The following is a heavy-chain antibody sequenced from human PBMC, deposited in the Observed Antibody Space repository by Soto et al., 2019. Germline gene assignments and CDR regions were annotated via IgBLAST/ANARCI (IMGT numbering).Heavy chain of an antibody. CDR2: SYYSGST. V-gene: IGHV4-31*03. CDR1: GGSISGGGYS. CDR3: ARPPDH. Sequence: SETLSLTCRVSGGSISGGGYSWSLIRQHPGKGLEWIGYSYYSGSTYYNPSLKSRVTIAVYTSKNQFSLKRSSVTAAHTALYYCARPPDHWGQGPLVPVSS. J-gene: IGHJ4*02.